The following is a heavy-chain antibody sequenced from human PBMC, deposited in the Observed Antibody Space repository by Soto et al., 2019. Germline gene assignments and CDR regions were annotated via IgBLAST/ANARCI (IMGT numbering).Heavy chain of an antibody. CDR3: ARDLTPGLVDH. V-gene: IGHV1-69*08. J-gene: IGHJ4*02. CDR2: ILPMLDIT. CDR1: GGTFSTYT. Sequence: QVQLVQSGAEVKKPGSSVKVSCKASGGTFSTYTIIWVRQAPRQGLVWMGRILPMLDITNSAQRFQGRVTMTTDTSTSTAYMELRSLRSDDTAVYYCARDLTPGLVDHWGQGTLVTVSS. D-gene: IGHD3-9*01.